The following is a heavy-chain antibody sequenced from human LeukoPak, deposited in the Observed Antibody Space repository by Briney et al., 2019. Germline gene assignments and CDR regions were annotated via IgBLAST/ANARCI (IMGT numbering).Heavy chain of an antibody. V-gene: IGHV4-38-2*02. J-gene: IGHJ4*02. D-gene: IGHD6-13*01. CDR3: ARHGEQQLVYFDY. Sequence: SGTLSLTCTVSGYSIRNSYSWGWIRQSPGKGLEWVGTIYHRGNTYYNPSLKSRVTISVDTSKNQFSLKLSSVTAADTAVYYCARHGEQQLVYFDYWGQGTLVTVSS. CDR2: IYHRGNT. CDR1: GYSIRNSYS.